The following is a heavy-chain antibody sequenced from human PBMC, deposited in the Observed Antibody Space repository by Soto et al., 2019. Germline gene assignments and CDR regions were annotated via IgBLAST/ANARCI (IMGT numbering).Heavy chain of an antibody. CDR2: ISSSGSTK. CDR1: GFTFSSYE. Sequence: GGSLRLSCEGSGFTFSSYEMNWVRQAPGKGLEWVSYISSSGSTKNYADSVKGRFTISRDNVKNSLYLQMNSLRAEDTAVYYCARVPRNFYYNGMDGWGQGTTVTVSS. CDR3: ARVPRNFYYNGMDG. V-gene: IGHV3-48*03. J-gene: IGHJ6*02.